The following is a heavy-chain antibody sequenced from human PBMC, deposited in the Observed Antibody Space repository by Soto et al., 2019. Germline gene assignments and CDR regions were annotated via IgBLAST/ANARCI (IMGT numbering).Heavy chain of an antibody. CDR3: ARGAAGYSSGWTPSVGYFDL. CDR1: GGTFSSYA. V-gene: IGHV1-69*12. J-gene: IGHJ2*01. Sequence: QVQLVQSGAEVKKPGSSVKVSCKASGGTFSSYAISWVRQAPGQGLEWMGGIIPIFGTANYAQKFQGRVTITADESTSTAYMGLSSLRSEDTAVYYCARGAAGYSSGWTPSVGYFDLWGRGTLVTVSS. CDR2: IIPIFGTA. D-gene: IGHD6-19*01.